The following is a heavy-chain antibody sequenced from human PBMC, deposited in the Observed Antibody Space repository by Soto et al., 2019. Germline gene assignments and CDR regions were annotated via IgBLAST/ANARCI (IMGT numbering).Heavy chain of an antibody. D-gene: IGHD2-15*01. CDR1: GGSISSGNYY. J-gene: IGHJ4*02. CDR2: ISYRGST. Sequence: QVQLQESGPGLVKPSQTLSLTCTVSGGSISSGNYYWSWIRQPPGKGLEWIGFISYRGSTYYSTSSTRRVTISVATSKRQFALNLRFVTAADTAVYYCATMGTPATGRYFFDYWGQGSLVTVSS. V-gene: IGHV4-30-4*01. CDR3: ATMGTPATGRYFFDY.